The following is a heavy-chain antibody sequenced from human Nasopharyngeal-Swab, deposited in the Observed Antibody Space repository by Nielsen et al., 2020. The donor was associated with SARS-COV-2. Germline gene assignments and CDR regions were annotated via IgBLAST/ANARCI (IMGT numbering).Heavy chain of an antibody. CDR3: VRDRGTTGYDELDY. J-gene: IGHJ4*02. V-gene: IGHV3-11*05. CDR2: ISSSSSYT. D-gene: IGHD5-12*01. Sequence: GESLKISCAASGFTFSDYYMSWIRQAPGKGLEWVSYISSSSSYTNYADSVKGRFTISRDNAKNSLYLQMNSLRAEDTAVYFCVRDRGTTGYDELDYWGQGTLVTVSS. CDR1: GFTFSDYY.